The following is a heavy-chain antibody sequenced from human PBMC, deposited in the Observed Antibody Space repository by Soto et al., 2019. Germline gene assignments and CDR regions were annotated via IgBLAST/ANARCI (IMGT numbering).Heavy chain of an antibody. J-gene: IGHJ5*02. CDR1: GGTFSSDA. CDR3: ATVTPSLRGVIDNSFDP. Sequence: QVPLVQSGAEVKKPGSSVTVSCKASGGTFSSDAIHWERQAPGQGLEWMGGIIPKYDPAKYAQRFQGRVTITADESTPTVYMELTRLTSKDTAVYYCATVTPSLRGVIDNSFDPWGHGTLVTVSS. CDR2: IIPKYDPA. V-gene: IGHV1-69*01. D-gene: IGHD3-10*01.